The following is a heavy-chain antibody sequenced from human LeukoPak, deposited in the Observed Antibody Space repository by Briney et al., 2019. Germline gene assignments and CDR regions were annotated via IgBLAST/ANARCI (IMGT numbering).Heavy chain of an antibody. CDR3: ARSSGYYPENDY. J-gene: IGHJ4*02. D-gene: IGHD3-22*01. V-gene: IGHV1-2*02. CDR1: GYTFTGYY. Sequence: ASVKVSCKASGYTFTGYYMHWVRQAPGQGLEWMGWINPNSGGTNYAQKFQGRFTMTRDTSISTAYMELSRLRSDDTAVYYCARSSGYYPENDYWGQGTLVTVSS. CDR2: INPNSGGT.